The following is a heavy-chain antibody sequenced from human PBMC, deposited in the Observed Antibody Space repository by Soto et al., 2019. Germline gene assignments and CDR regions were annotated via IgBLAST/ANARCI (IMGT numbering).Heavy chain of an antibody. J-gene: IGHJ6*02. CDR1: GFTFSSFH. CDR2: ITSSSDTI. V-gene: IGHV3-48*02. Sequence: GGSLRLSCAASGFTFSSFHMNWVRQAPGRGLEWVAYITSSSDTIYYSDSVKGRFTISRDNGKNSLFLQMNSLRDEDTAVYYCARVVVVLPPGYYYPMDVWGQGTTVTVSS. D-gene: IGHD3-22*01. CDR3: ARVVVVLPPGYYYPMDV.